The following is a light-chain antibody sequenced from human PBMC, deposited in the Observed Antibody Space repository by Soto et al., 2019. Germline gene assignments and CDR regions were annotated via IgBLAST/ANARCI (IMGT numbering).Light chain of an antibody. V-gene: IGLV2-14*01. J-gene: IGLJ1*01. Sequence: QSVLTQPASVSGSPGQSITISCAGTSSDVGGYTYVSWYQQHPGKAPKLMIYDVSNRPSGVSNPFSGSKSGNTASLTISGLQPEDEADYYCSSYTTSNTRQIVFGTGTKVTVL. CDR1: SSDVGGYTY. CDR2: DVS. CDR3: SSYTTSNTRQIV.